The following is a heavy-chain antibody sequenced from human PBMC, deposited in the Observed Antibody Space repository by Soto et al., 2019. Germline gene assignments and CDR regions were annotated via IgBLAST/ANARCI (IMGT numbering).Heavy chain of an antibody. D-gene: IGHD6-19*01. V-gene: IGHV1-18*01. CDR2: ISAFNGNT. J-gene: IGHJ6*03. Sequence: QDQLVQSGAEVKKPGASVTVSCKASGYSFTNYGISWVRQAPGQGLDWLGWISAFNGNTPYAQKVQGRVTMTTDASTRTAYMELRSLRSDDTAVYYCARDRGVAPPVAGNTHYYFYMDVWGNGTTVTVSS. CDR3: ARDRGVAPPVAGNTHYYFYMDV. CDR1: GYSFTNYG.